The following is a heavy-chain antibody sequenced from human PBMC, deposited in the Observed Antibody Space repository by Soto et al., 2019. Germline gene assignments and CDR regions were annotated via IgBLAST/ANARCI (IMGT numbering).Heavy chain of an antibody. V-gene: IGHV3-30-3*01. D-gene: IGHD4-17*01. CDR2: ISYDGSRK. CDR1: GFTFSSYG. Sequence: QVQLVESGGGVVQPGRSLRLSCAASGFTFSSYGMHWVRQAPGKGLEWVAVISYDGSRKYYADSVKGRFTISRDNSNNTLYLQINSLRPEDTAVYYCAREPYGDPLDYWGQGTLVTVSS. CDR3: AREPYGDPLDY. J-gene: IGHJ4*02.